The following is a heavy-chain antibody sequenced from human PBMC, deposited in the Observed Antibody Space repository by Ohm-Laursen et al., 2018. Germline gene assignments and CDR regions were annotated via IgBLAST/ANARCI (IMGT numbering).Heavy chain of an antibody. J-gene: IGHJ3*02. Sequence: SLRLSCSASGFTVSRKYMSWVRQAPGKRLEWVSALSVSGASTYFADSVKGRFTISRDNSKNTLFLQMNSLRAEDTAVYYCAKDRRHTGRYPDAFDIWGHGTMVTVSS. CDR3: AKDRRHTGRYPDAFDI. D-gene: IGHD1-26*01. CDR2: LSVSGAST. V-gene: IGHV3-23*01. CDR1: GFTVSRKY.